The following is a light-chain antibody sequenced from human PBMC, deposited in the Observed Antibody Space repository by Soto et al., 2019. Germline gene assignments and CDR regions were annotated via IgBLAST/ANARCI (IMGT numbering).Light chain of an antibody. J-gene: IGLJ1*01. V-gene: IGLV2-8*01. Sequence: QSALTQPPSASGFPGQSVTISCTGTSSDVGYYDYVSWYQQHPGQAPKLVIYEVTKRPSGVPDRVSASKSGNTASLTVSGLRAEDEADYYCSSYAGRTNFVFGSGTKVTVL. CDR2: EVT. CDR1: SSDVGYYDY. CDR3: SSYAGRTNFV.